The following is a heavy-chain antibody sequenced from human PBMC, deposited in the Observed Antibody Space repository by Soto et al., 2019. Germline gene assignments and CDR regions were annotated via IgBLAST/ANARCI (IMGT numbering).Heavy chain of an antibody. J-gene: IGHJ4*02. Sequence: QVQLVQSGAEVKKPGATVNVSCKASGYTFTSYGISWVRQAPGQGLEWMGWISAYNGNTKNAQKLQGRVTMTTDTTTSTAYMELRSLKSDDTAGYYFARDSPPVDYWGQGTLVTVSS. CDR1: GYTFTSYG. CDR2: ISAYNGNT. V-gene: IGHV1-18*01. CDR3: ARDSPPVDY.